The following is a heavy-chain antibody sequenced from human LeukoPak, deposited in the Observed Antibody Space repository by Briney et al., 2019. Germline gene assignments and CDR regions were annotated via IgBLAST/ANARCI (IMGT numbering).Heavy chain of an antibody. Sequence: SETLSLTCTVSGASTSAYYWSWLRQPPGKGLQWIGYSYSGGNANYNPSLKSRVTISIDTSENQFSLRLTSVTAADTAVYFCAHSKRGGGYYINAFAVWGQGALVTISS. D-gene: IGHD1-26*01. CDR2: SYSGGNA. CDR1: GASTSAYY. CDR3: AHSKRGGGYYINAFAV. V-gene: IGHV4-59*01. J-gene: IGHJ3*01.